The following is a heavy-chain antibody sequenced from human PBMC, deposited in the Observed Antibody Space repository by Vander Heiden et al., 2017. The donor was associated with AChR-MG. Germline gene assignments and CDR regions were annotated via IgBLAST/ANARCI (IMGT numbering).Heavy chain of an antibody. CDR1: GGSISSSSYY. J-gene: IGHJ5*02. Sequence: QLQLQESGPGLVKPSETLSLTCTVSGGSISSSSYYWGWIRQPPGKGLEWIGSIYYSGSTYYNPSLKSRVTISVDTSKNQFSLKLSSVTAADTAVYYCASHQGPYYDFWSGYYRAWFDPWGQGTLVTVSS. V-gene: IGHV4-39*01. CDR2: IYYSGST. D-gene: IGHD3-3*01. CDR3: ASHQGPYYDFWSGYYRAWFDP.